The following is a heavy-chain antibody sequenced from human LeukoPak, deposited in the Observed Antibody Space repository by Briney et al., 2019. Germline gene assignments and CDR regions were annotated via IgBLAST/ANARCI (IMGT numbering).Heavy chain of an antibody. CDR3: ARARDGYNSGAFDI. Sequence: GGSLRLSCAASGFSFSDFYMTWIRQAPGKGLEWISYISSSGSSIYYADSVKGRFTISRDNAKNSLYLQMNSLRAEDTAVYYCARARDGYNSGAFDIWGQGTMVTVSS. CDR1: GFSFSDFY. D-gene: IGHD5-24*01. J-gene: IGHJ3*02. CDR2: ISSSGSSI. V-gene: IGHV3-11*04.